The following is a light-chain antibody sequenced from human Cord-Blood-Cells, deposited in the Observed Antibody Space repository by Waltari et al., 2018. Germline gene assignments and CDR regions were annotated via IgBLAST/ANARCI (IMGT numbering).Light chain of an antibody. V-gene: IGKV3-15*01. Sequence: EIVITQSPATLSVSPGESATLSCRASQRVSSNLAWYQQKPGQAPRLLIYGASTRATGIPARFSGSGSGTEFTLTISSLQSEDFAVYYCQQYNNWPPWTFGQGTKVEIK. J-gene: IGKJ1*01. CDR3: QQYNNWPPWT. CDR1: QRVSSN. CDR2: GAS.